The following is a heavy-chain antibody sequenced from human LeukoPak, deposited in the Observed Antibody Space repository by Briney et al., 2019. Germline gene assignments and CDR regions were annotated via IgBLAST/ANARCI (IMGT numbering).Heavy chain of an antibody. V-gene: IGHV3-23*01. Sequence: GGSLRLSCAASGFTFSKYGMNWVRQAPGKGLEWVSGIGVGSTTYYADSVKGRFTISRDTSKNTLYLQMNSLRAEDTAVYYCAKAQGYYDCWGQGTLVTVSS. D-gene: IGHD3-22*01. J-gene: IGHJ4*02. CDR1: GFTFSKYG. CDR3: AKAQGYYDC. CDR2: IGVGSTT.